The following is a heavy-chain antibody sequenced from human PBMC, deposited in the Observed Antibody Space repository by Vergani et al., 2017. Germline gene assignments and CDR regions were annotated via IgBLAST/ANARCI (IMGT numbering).Heavy chain of an antibody. CDR1: GFTFDDYA. CDR2: ISWNSGSI. V-gene: IGHV3-9*01. D-gene: IGHD1-26*01. CDR3: AKELGGSYPGYFQH. J-gene: IGHJ1*01. Sequence: EVQLVESGGGLVQPGRSLRLSCAASGFTFDDYAMHWVRQAPGKGLEWVSGISWNSGSIGYADSVKGRFTISRDNAKNSLYLQMNSLRAEDTALYYCAKELGGSYPGYFQHWGQGTLVTVSS.